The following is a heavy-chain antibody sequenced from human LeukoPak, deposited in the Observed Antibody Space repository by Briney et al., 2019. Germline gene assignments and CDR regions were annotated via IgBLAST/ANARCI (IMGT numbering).Heavy chain of an antibody. CDR3: VGDPGDY. CDR1: EFTVSNNY. D-gene: IGHD3-10*01. Sequence: PGGSLRLSCAASEFTVSNNYMSWVRQAPGKGLEWVSVIYSGGSTYYADSVKGRFTISRDNSKNSPYLQMDSLRAEDTAVYYCVGDPGDYWGQGTLAAVSS. V-gene: IGHV3-66*01. CDR2: IYSGGST. J-gene: IGHJ4*02.